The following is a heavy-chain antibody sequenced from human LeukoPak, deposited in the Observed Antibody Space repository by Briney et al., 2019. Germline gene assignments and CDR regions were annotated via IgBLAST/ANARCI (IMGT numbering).Heavy chain of an antibody. V-gene: IGHV3-23*01. J-gene: IGHJ4*02. D-gene: IGHD3-10*01. CDR3: AKGSITLIRGVRGPFDY. Sequence: GGSLRLSCAASGFTFSSYAMSWVRQAPGKGLEWVSGISGSGGSIYYADSVKGRLTISRDKSKNTLYLQLDSLRAEDTALYYCAKGSITLIRGVRGPFDYWGQGILVTVSP. CDR1: GFTFSSYA. CDR2: ISGSGGSI.